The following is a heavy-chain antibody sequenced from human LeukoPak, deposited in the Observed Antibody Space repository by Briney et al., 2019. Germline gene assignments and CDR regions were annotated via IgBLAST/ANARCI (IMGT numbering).Heavy chain of an antibody. Sequence: GGSLRLSCAASGFIFSSHGMNWVRQAPGKGLEWVSAISGSGGSTYYADSVKGRFTISRDDSKNTLYLQMNSLRAEDTAVYYCAKDVVVTIAYYFDYWGQGTLVTVSS. J-gene: IGHJ4*02. CDR1: GFIFSSHG. CDR3: AKDVVVTIAYYFDY. V-gene: IGHV3-23*01. CDR2: ISGSGGST. D-gene: IGHD3-22*01.